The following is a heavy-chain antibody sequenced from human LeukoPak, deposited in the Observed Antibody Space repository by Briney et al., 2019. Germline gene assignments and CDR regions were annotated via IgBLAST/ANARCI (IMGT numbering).Heavy chain of an antibody. Sequence: SETLSLTCTVSGGSISSYYWSWIRQPPGKGLEWIGYIYYSGRTNYNPSLKSRVTISVDTSKNQFSLKLSSVTAADTAVYYCARSDCSSTSCYPPFFDYWRQGTLVTVSS. CDR2: IYYSGRT. CDR1: GGSISSYY. D-gene: IGHD2-2*01. J-gene: IGHJ4*02. V-gene: IGHV4-59*08. CDR3: ARSDCSSTSCYPPFFDY.